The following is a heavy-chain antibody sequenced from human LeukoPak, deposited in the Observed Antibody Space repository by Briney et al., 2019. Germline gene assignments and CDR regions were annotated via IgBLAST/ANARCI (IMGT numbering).Heavy chain of an antibody. CDR1: GFTFATYW. Sequence: GGSLRLSCAPSGFTFATYWMHWVRQAPGKGLVWVSRINPAGSRTDYADSVKGRFTISRDNAKNTLYLEMNSLRAEDTAVYYCAKSPYGSGAHWFDPWGQGTLVTVSS. D-gene: IGHD3-10*01. CDR3: AKSPYGSGAHWFDP. CDR2: INPAGSRT. J-gene: IGHJ5*02. V-gene: IGHV3-74*01.